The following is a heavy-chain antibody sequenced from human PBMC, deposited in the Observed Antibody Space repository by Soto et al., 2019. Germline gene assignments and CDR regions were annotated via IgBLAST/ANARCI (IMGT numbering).Heavy chain of an antibody. V-gene: IGHV3-13*01. CDR2: IRTDGDT. J-gene: IGHJ5*02. CDR3: ARDRSRGWFDP. CDR1: GFTFSNYD. Sequence: GGSLRLSCAASGFTFSNYDMHWVRQAPGKGLEWVSAIRTDGDTFYSGSVKGRFTISRENAKNSFYLQMNSLRAEDTAVYYCARDRSRGWFDPWGQGTLVTVSS.